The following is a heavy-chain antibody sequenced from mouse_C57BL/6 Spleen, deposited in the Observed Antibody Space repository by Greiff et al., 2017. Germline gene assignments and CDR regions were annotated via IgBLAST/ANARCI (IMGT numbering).Heavy chain of an antibody. CDR3: VRDRLGAMDD. CDR2: IRSKSSNYAT. J-gene: IGHJ4*01. CDR1: GFTFNTYA. V-gene: IGHV10-3*01. Sequence: EVHLVESGGGLVQPKGSLKLSCAASGFTFNTYAMHWVRQAPGKGLEWVARIRSKSSNYATYYADSVKDRITITRDDSQSMLDLQMNNRKTEDTAMYYCVRDRLGAMDDWGQGTSVTVSS. D-gene: IGHD3-1*01.